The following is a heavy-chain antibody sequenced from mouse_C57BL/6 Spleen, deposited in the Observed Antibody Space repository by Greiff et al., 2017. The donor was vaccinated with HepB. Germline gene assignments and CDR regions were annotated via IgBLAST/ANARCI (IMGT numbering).Heavy chain of an antibody. J-gene: IGHJ4*01. V-gene: IGHV5-9-1*02. Sequence: EVKLVESGEGLVKPGGSLKLSCAASGFTFSSYAMSWVRQTPEKRLEWVAYISSGGDYIYYADTVKGRFTISRDNARNTLYLQMSSLKSEDTAMYYCTRERVTTDYYAMDYWGQGTSVTVSS. CDR1: GFTFSSYA. CDR3: TRERVTTDYYAMDY. CDR2: ISSGGDYI. D-gene: IGHD1-1*01.